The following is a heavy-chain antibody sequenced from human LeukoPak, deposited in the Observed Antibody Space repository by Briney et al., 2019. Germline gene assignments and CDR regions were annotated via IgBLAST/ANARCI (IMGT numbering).Heavy chain of an antibody. J-gene: IGHJ5*02. CDR2: ISGSGGST. V-gene: IGHV3-23*01. CDR3: ARATGQVRPIWFGELLPWFDP. CDR1: GFTFSSYA. D-gene: IGHD3-10*01. Sequence: SGGSLRLSCAASGFTFSSYAMSWVRQAPGKGLEWVSAISGSGGSTYYADPVKGRFTISRDNSKNTLYLQMNSLRAEDTAVYYCARATGQVRPIWFGELLPWFDPWGQGTLVTVSS.